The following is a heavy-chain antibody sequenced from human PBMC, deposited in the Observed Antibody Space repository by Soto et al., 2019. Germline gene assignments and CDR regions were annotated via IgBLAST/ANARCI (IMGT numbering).Heavy chain of an antibody. D-gene: IGHD2-15*01. J-gene: IGHJ6*03. CDR2: VFPSDSDT. CDR3: ARHKTSSPNRWYSLGRDV. V-gene: IGHV5-51*01. CDR1: GHTDLFNTYW. Sequence: PWESLKISFKTSGHTDLFNTYWIGWVRQRPGSGPEWMGIVFPSDSDTRYSPSFQGQVTISADKDTTTAYLQWSSVKPSDSAIYYCARHKTSSPNRWYSLGRDVWGKGNTV.